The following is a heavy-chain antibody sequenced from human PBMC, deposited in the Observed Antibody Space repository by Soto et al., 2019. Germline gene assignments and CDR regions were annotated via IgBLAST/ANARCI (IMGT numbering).Heavy chain of an antibody. CDR2: INHSGST. Sequence: QVQLQQWGAGLLKPSETLSLTCAVYGGSFSGYYWSWIRQPPGKGLEWIGEINHSGSTNYNPSLKSRVTISVDTSKNQFSLKLSSVTAADTAVYYCARVIRRGQWLPLLLYYCDYWGQGTLVTVSS. V-gene: IGHV4-34*01. D-gene: IGHD5-12*01. J-gene: IGHJ4*02. CDR3: ARVIRRGQWLPLLLYYCDY. CDR1: GGSFSGYY.